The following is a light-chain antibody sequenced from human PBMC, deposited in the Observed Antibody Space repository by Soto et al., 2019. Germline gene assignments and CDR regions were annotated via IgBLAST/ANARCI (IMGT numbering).Light chain of an antibody. CDR3: CSYAGSSTSVV. J-gene: IGLJ2*01. Sequence: QSALTQPASVSGSPGQSITISCTGTSSDVGSYNLVSWYQQHPGKAPKLMMYEGSKRPSGVSNRFSGSKSGNTASLTISGLQADDEADYYCCSYAGSSTSVVFGGGTKLTVL. CDR1: SSDVGSYNL. CDR2: EGS. V-gene: IGLV2-23*01.